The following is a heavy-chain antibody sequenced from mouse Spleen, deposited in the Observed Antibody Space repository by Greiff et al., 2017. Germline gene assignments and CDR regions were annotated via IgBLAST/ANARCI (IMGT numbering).Heavy chain of an antibody. CDR3: ARQGLLPYYYAMDY. D-gene: IGHD2-3*01. CDR1: GFTFSSYA. CDR2: ISSGGGNT. Sequence: EVKLMESGGGLVKLGGSLKLSCAASGFTFSSYAMSWVRQTPEQRLEWVATISSGGGNTYYPDSVKGRFTISRDNAKNTLYLQMSSLKSEDTAMYYCARQGLLPYYYAMDYWGQGTSVTVSS. V-gene: IGHV5-9*04. J-gene: IGHJ4*01.